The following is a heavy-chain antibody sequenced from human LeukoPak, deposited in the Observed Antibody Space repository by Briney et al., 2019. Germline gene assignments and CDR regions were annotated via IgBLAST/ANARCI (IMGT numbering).Heavy chain of an antibody. CDR3: ARAHSIASYYYGVDV. V-gene: IGHV4-39*07. CDR1: GGSISSSYSY. D-gene: IGHD2/OR15-2a*01. CDR2: IYYSGNT. Sequence: TTSETLSLTCTVSGGSISSSYSYWGWIRQPPGKGLEWIGNIYYSGNTYYSPSLTSRVTLSVDTSENQFSLKLSSVTAADTAVYYCARAHSIASYYYGVDVWGQGTTVTVSS. J-gene: IGHJ6*02.